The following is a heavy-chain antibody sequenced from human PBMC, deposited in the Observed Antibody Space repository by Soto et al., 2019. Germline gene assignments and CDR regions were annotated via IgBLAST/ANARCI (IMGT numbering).Heavy chain of an antibody. Sequence: EVQLVESGGGLVQPGGSLRLSCAASGFSFSTYSMNWVRQAPGKGLEWVSYISSRSYTIYYVDSVKGRCTISRDNAENSLYLQMNSLRDEDTAVYYCARGGSSSDNGMDVWGQGTTVTVSS. CDR3: ARGGSSSDNGMDV. CDR1: GFSFSTYS. D-gene: IGHD6-6*01. J-gene: IGHJ6*02. V-gene: IGHV3-48*02. CDR2: ISSRSYTI.